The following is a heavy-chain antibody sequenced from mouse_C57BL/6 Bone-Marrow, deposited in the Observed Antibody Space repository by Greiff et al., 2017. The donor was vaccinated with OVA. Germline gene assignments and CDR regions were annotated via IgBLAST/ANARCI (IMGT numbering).Heavy chain of an antibody. CDR1: GYSFTSYY. V-gene: IGHV1-66*01. D-gene: IGHD1-1*01. J-gene: IGHJ4*01. Sequence: VQLQQSGPELVKPGASVKISCKASGYSFTSYYIHWVKQRPGQGLEWIGWIYPGSGNTKYNEKFKGKATLTADTSSSTAYMQLSSLTSEDSAVYYCARWGYYGSSPGVAMDYWGQGTSVTVSS. CDR3: ARWGYYGSSPGVAMDY. CDR2: IYPGSGNT.